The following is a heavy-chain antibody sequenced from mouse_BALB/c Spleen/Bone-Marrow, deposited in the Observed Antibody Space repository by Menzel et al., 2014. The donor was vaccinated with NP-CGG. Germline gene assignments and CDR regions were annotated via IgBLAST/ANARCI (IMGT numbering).Heavy chain of an antibody. Sequence: VQLVESGPGLVAPSQSLSITCTVSGFSLTSYGVHWVRQPPGKGLEWLGVVWAGGSTNYNSALMSRLSISKDSSKSQVFLKMNSLQTDDTAMYYCARDYGSSYYAMDYWGQGTSVTVSS. CDR3: ARDYGSSYYAMDY. V-gene: IGHV2-9*02. CDR2: VWAGGST. J-gene: IGHJ4*01. D-gene: IGHD1-1*01. CDR1: GFSLTSYG.